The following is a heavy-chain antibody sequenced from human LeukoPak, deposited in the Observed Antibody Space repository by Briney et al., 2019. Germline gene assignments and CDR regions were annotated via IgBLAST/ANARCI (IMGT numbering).Heavy chain of an antibody. J-gene: IGHJ4*02. V-gene: IGHV4-31*03. CDR1: GGSISSGGYY. CDR3: ARDSLEYGGSPLGY. Sequence: SETLSLTCTVSGGSISSGGYYWSWIRQHPGKGLEWIGYIYYSGSTYYNPSLKSRVTISVDTSKNQFSLKLSTVTAADTAVYYCARDSLEYGGSPLGYWGQGTLVTVSS. D-gene: IGHD1-26*01. CDR2: IYYSGST.